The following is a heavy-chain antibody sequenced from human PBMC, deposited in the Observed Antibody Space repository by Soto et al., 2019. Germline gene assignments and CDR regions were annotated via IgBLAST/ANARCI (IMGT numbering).Heavy chain of an antibody. CDR3: ARDGRYYSASRMDV. Sequence: DVQLVESGGGLVQPGGSLRLSCVASGIPVSSNYMTWVRQAPGKGLEWVSVLHSGGDTYYANSVKGRFTISRHDSTKPVFLLMNSLAAEDTAVYYGARDGRYYSASRMDVWGQVTTVNVSS. CDR2: LHSGGDT. V-gene: IGHV3-53*04. J-gene: IGHJ6*02. D-gene: IGHD3-10*01. CDR1: GIPVSSNY.